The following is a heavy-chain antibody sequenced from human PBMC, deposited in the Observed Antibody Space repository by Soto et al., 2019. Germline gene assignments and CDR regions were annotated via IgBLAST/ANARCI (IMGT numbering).Heavy chain of an antibody. CDR2: ITWDGGST. J-gene: IGHJ4*02. CDR1: GFTFDDYA. D-gene: IGHD1-20*01. CDR3: ARERGRITDY. V-gene: IGHV3-43*01. Sequence: EVQLVESGGVVVQPGGSLRLSCAASGFTFDDYAMHWVRQTPGKSLEWVSLITWDGGSTFYANSVMGRFTISRDNNKHSLYLQMSSRRTEDTALYYCARERGRITDYWGQGTLVTVSS.